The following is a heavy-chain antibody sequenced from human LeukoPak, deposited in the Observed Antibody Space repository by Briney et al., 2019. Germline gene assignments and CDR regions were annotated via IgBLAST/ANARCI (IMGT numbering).Heavy chain of an antibody. Sequence: GGSLTLSCAASKFIFSNYWMTWVRQAPGKGLEWVANIKQDGSEKYYVDSVKGRFIISRDNAKNSLYLQMNSLRAEDTAVYYCARETSSGYYFDAFDLWGQGTMVTVSS. CDR2: IKQDGSEK. CDR3: ARETSSGYYFDAFDL. V-gene: IGHV3-7*01. D-gene: IGHD3-22*01. J-gene: IGHJ3*01. CDR1: KFIFSNYW.